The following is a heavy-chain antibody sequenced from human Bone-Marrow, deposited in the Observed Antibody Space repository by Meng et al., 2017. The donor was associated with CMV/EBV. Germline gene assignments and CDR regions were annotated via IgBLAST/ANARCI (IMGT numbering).Heavy chain of an antibody. J-gene: IGHJ4*02. V-gene: IGHV4-59*01. D-gene: IGHD6-13*01. CDR1: GGSISSYY. CDR3: ARNSLAAAGQIDY. Sequence: GSLRLSCTVSGGSISSYYWSWIRQPPGKGLEWIGYIYYSGSTNYNPSLKSRVTIPVDTSKNQFSLKLSSVTAADTAVYYCARNSLAAAGQIDYWGQGTLVTVSS. CDR2: IYYSGST.